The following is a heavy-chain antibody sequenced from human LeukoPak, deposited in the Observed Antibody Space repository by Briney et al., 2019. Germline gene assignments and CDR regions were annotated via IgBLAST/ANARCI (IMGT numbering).Heavy chain of an antibody. CDR3: ARVPAMVAGYYYYYYMDV. J-gene: IGHJ6*03. CDR2: INHSGST. Sequence: SETLSLTCAVYGGSFSGYYWSWIRQPPGKGLEWIGEINHSGSTNYNPSLKSRVTISVDTSKNQFSLKLSSVTAADTAVYYCARVPAMVAGYYYYYYMDVWGKGTTVTVSS. V-gene: IGHV4-34*01. D-gene: IGHD5-18*01. CDR1: GGSFSGYY.